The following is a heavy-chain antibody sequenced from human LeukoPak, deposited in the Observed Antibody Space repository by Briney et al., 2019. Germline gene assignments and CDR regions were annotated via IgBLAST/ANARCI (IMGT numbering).Heavy chain of an antibody. CDR1: GGSFSGYY. V-gene: IGHV4-34*01. D-gene: IGHD2-21*02. CDR2: INHSGST. Sequence: PSETLSLTCAVYGGSFSGYYWSWIRQPPGKGLEWIGEINHSGSTNYDPSLKSRATISVDTSKNQFSLKLRSVTAADTAVYYCARVGDHLSFDYWGQGTLVTVSS. J-gene: IGHJ4*02. CDR3: ARVGDHLSFDY.